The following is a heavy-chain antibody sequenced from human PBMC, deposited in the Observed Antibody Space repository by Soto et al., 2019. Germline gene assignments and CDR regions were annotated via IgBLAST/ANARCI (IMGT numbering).Heavy chain of an antibody. D-gene: IGHD2-2*01. J-gene: IGHJ4*02. CDR3: ARGLRKLARYCSSTSCYPVTPFDY. V-gene: IGHV4-34*01. CDR1: GGSFSGYY. Sequence: SETLSLTCAVYGGSFSGYYWSWIRQPPGKGLEWIGEINHSGSTNYNPSLKSRVTISVDTSKNQFSLKLSSVTAADTAVYYCARGLRKLARYCSSTSCYPVTPFDYWGQGTLVTVSS. CDR2: INHSGST.